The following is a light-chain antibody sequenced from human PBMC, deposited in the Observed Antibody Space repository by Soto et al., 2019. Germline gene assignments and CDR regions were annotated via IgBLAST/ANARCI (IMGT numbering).Light chain of an antibody. CDR2: AAS. Sequence: DIQMTQSPSSLSASVGDRVTITCRASQGISNYLAWYQQKPGKVPKLLIYAASTLQSGVPSRFSGSGSGTYFTLPISSLQREDVATYYCQKYKSAPRTFGQGTKVEIK. CDR3: QKYKSAPRT. CDR1: QGISNY. V-gene: IGKV1-27*01. J-gene: IGKJ1*01.